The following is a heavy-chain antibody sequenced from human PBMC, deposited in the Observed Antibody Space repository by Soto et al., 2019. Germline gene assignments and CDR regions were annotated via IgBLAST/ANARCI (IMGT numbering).Heavy chain of an antibody. Sequence: EVQLLESGGGLVQPGGSLRLSCAASGFTFSSYAMSWVRQAPGQGLEWVSAISGSGGSTYYADSVKGRFTISRDNSKNTLYLQMNSRRAEDTAVYYCAKVLRGGAMPGPDYWGQGTLVTVSS. CDR1: GFTFSSYA. CDR2: ISGSGGST. V-gene: IGHV3-23*01. CDR3: AKVLRGGAMPGPDY. J-gene: IGHJ4*02. D-gene: IGHD3-16*01.